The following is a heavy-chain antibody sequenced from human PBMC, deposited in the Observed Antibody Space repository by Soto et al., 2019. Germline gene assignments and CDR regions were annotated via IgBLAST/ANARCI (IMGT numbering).Heavy chain of an antibody. CDR1: GGSISSGGYY. CDR3: ARGIKDEPTNWFDP. CDR2: IYYSGST. V-gene: IGHV4-31*03. J-gene: IGHJ5*02. D-gene: IGHD2-15*01. Sequence: QVQLQESGPGLVKPSQTLSLTCTVSGGSISSGGYYWSWIRQHPGKGLEWIGYIYYSGSTYYNPSLKSRVTISVDTSKNQFSLKLSSVTAADTAVYYCARGIKDEPTNWFDPWGQGTLVTVSS.